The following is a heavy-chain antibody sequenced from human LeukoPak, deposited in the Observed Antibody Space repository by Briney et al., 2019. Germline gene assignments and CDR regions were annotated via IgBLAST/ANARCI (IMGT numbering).Heavy chain of an antibody. J-gene: IGHJ4*02. CDR2: ISWNSGSI. D-gene: IGHD3-22*01. CDR1: GFTSDDYA. CDR3: AKGDSSGYYYANLDY. V-gene: IGHV3-9*02. Sequence: GGSLRLSCAASGFTSDDYAMHWVRQAPGKGLEWVSGISWNSGSIGYADSVKGRFTISRDNAKNSLYLQMNSLRAEDMALYYCAKGDSSGYYYANLDYWGQGTLVTVSS.